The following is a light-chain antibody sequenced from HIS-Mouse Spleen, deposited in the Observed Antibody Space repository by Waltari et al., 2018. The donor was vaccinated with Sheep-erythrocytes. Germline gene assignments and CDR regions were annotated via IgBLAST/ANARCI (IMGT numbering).Light chain of an antibody. J-gene: IGLJ2*01. CDR1: KLGDKY. CDR3: QAWDNSTEV. CDR2: QDS. Sequence: LTQPPSVSVSPGQTASITCSGDKLGDKYACWYQQKPGQSPVLVIYQDSKRPSGSPERFSGSNSGNTATLTISGTQAMDEADYYCQAWDNSTEVFGGGTKLTVL. V-gene: IGLV3-1*01.